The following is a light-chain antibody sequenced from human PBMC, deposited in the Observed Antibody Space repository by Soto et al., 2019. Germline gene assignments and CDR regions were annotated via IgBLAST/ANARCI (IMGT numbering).Light chain of an antibody. CDR2: DAS. CDR3: QQYNSYSPT. CDR1: QSISSW. Sequence: DIQMTQSPSTLSASVGDRVTITCRASQSISSWLAWYQQKPGKAPKLLIYDASSLESGVPSRFSGSGSGTEFTPTISSLQPDDCATYYCQQYNSYSPTVGQGTKVEIK. J-gene: IGKJ1*01. V-gene: IGKV1-5*01.